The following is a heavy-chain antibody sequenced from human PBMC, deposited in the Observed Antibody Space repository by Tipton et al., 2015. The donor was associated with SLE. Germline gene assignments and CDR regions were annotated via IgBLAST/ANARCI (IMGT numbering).Heavy chain of an antibody. Sequence: SMRLSCAASGFTVSSNYMSWVRQAPGKGLEWVSVIYSGGSTYYADSVKGRFTISRDNSKNTLYLQMNSLRAEDTAVYYRARGDRNGSGSYYIDYWGQGTLVTVAS. J-gene: IGHJ4*02. CDR3: ARGDRNGSGSYYIDY. V-gene: IGHV3-66*01. D-gene: IGHD3-10*01. CDR2: IYSGGST. CDR1: GFTVSSNY.